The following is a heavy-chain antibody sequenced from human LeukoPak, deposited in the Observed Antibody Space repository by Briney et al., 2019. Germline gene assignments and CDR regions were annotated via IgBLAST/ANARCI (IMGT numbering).Heavy chain of an antibody. D-gene: IGHD6-13*01. CDR3: ARAPRGIAAAGRWGDY. CDR2: ISAYNGNT. CDR1: GYTFTSYG. J-gene: IGHJ4*02. Sequence: ASVKVSCKASGYTFTSYGISWVRQAPGQGLEWMGWISAYNGNTNYAQKLQGRVTMTTDISTSTAYMELRSLRSDDTAVYYCARAPRGIAAAGRWGDYWGQGTLVTVSS. V-gene: IGHV1-18*01.